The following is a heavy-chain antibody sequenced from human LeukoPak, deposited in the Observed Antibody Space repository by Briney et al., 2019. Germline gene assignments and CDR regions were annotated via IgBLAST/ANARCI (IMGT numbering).Heavy chain of an antibody. CDR1: GFTFDDYG. D-gene: IGHD5-18*01. J-gene: IGHJ3*02. Sequence: GGSLRLSCAASGFTFDDYGMSWVRQAPGKGLEWVSGINWNGGSTGYADSVKGRFTISRDNAKNSLYLQMNSLRAEDTAVYYCARDQRVLYGYDAFDIWGQGTMVTVSS. CDR3: ARDQRVLYGYDAFDI. V-gene: IGHV3-20*04. CDR2: INWNGGST.